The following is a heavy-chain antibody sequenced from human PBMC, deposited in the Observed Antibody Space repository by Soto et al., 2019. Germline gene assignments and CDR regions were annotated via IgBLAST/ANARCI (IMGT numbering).Heavy chain of an antibody. J-gene: IGHJ4*02. V-gene: IGHV5-10-1*01. D-gene: IGHD2-2*02. Sequence: GESLKIPCKGSGYSFTSYWISWVRQMPGKGLEWMGRIDPSDSYTNYSPSFQGHVTISADKSISTAYLQWSSLKASDTAMYYCARRYCSSTSCYSGFDYWGQGTLVTVSS. CDR1: GYSFTSYW. CDR3: ARRYCSSTSCYSGFDY. CDR2: IDPSDSYT.